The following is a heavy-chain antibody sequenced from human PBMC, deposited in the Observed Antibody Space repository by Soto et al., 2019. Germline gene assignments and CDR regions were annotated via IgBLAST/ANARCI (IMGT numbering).Heavy chain of an antibody. V-gene: IGHV3-21*01. CDR1: GFTFSSYT. J-gene: IGHJ4*02. Sequence: PGGSLRLSCAASGFTFSSYTMNWVRQAPGKGLEWVSSISSTSSYIYYADSVKGRFTISRDNAKNSLYLQMNSLRAEDTAVYYYARVLYYDGSGYNFWGQGTRVTVAS. D-gene: IGHD3-22*01. CDR2: ISSTSSYI. CDR3: ARVLYYDGSGYNF.